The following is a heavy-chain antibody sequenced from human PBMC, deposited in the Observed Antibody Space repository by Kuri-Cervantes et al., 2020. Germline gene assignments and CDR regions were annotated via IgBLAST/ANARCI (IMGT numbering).Heavy chain of an antibody. D-gene: IGHD3-22*01. Sequence: ASVKVSCKASGYTFTSYYMHWVRQAPGQGLEWMGIINPSGGSTSYAQKFQGRVTMTRDTSTSTVYMELSSLRSEDTAVYYCARVDHYYDSSGWVFDYWGQGTLVTDSS. CDR3: ARVDHYYDSSGWVFDY. J-gene: IGHJ4*02. CDR1: GYTFTSYY. CDR2: INPSGGST. V-gene: IGHV1-46*01.